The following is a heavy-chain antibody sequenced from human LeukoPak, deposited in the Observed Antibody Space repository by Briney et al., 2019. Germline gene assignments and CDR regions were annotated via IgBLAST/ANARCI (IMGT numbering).Heavy chain of an antibody. CDR1: GFTFSSYA. CDR3: ARQKVGAADRLDY. Sequence: GGSLRLSCAASGFTFSSYAMHWVRQAPGKGPEWVAVISYDGSNKYYADSVKGRFTISRDNSKNTLYLQMNSLRAEDTAVYYCARQKVGAADRLDYWGQGTLVTVSS. D-gene: IGHD1-26*01. J-gene: IGHJ4*02. V-gene: IGHV3-30-3*01. CDR2: ISYDGSNK.